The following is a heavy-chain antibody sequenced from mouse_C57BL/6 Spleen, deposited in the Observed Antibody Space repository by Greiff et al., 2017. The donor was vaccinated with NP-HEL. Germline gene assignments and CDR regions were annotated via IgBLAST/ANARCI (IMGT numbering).Heavy chain of an antibody. Sequence: DVMLVESGGGLVKPGGSLKLSCAASGFTFSDYGMHWVRQAPEKGLEWVAYISRGSSTRYYADTVKGRFTISRDNAKNTLFLQMTSLRSEDTAMYYCAKRTAYYFDYWGQGTTLTVSS. V-gene: IGHV5-17*01. CDR1: GFTFSDYG. D-gene: IGHD6-1*01. CDR2: ISRGSSTR. J-gene: IGHJ2*01. CDR3: AKRTAYYFDY.